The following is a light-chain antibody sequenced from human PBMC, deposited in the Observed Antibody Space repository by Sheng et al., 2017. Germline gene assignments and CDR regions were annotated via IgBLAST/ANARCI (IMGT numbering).Light chain of an antibody. J-gene: IGKJ1*01. CDR3: QQYSSWPRA. Sequence: SVLTQSPSTLSLSPGERATLSCRASQSVNSDYLAWYQQNPGQAPRLLIYGASTRATGIPARFSGSGSGTEFTLTISSLQSEDFAVYYCQQYSSWPRAFGQGTKVEIK. CDR1: QSVNSD. CDR2: GAS. V-gene: IGKV3-15*01.